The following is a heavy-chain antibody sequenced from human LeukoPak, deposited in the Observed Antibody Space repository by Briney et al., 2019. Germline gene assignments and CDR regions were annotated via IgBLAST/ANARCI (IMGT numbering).Heavy chain of an antibody. CDR2: MYPGDSDT. D-gene: IGHD1-26*01. J-gene: IGHJ4*02. CDR3: VRRAAAWELLDY. Sequence: GESLKISCKGSGYSFTTYWIGWVRQMPGKGLEWMGIMYPGDSDTRYSPSFQGQVTISADKSISTAYLQWSSLRASDTAMYYCVRRAAAWELLDYWGQGTLVTVS. V-gene: IGHV5-51*01. CDR1: GYSFTTYW.